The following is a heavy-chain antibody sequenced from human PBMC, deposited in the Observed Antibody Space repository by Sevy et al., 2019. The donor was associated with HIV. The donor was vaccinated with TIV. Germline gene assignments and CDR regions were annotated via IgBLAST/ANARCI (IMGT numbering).Heavy chain of an antibody. Sequence: ASVKVSCKASGYTFNNYYMHWVRQAPGQGLEWMGIINPSGGSTSYAQKFQGRVTMTRDTCTSIVYMELSSLRSEDTAVYYCARDLTIFGVIPDYWGQGTLVTVSS. CDR2: INPSGGST. CDR3: ARDLTIFGVIPDY. CDR1: GYTFNNYY. D-gene: IGHD3-3*01. V-gene: IGHV1-46*02. J-gene: IGHJ4*02.